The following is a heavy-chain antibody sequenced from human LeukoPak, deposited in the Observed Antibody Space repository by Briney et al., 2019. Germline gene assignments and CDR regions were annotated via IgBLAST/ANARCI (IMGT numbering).Heavy chain of an antibody. CDR1: GGTFSSYV. CDR2: TIPIFGTG. CDR3: ARGVYDSSGGALQGFDP. D-gene: IGHD1-26*01. V-gene: IGHV1-69*06. J-gene: IGHJ5*02. Sequence: SVKVSCKASGGTFSSYVINWVRQAPGQGLEWMGGTIPIFGTGNYAQKFQGRVTITADKSTSTAYMELSSLRSEDTAVYYCARGVYDSSGGALQGFDPRGQGTLVTVSS.